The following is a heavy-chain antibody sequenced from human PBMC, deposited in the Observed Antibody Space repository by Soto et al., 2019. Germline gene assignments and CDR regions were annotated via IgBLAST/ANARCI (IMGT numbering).Heavy chain of an antibody. J-gene: IGHJ4*02. CDR3: ARGTNYDFWSGPFFDY. CDR1: GGSVSSGSYY. Sequence: SETLSLTCTVSGGSVSSGSYYWSWIRQPPGKGLELIGYIYYSGSTNYNPSLKSRVTISVDTSKNQFSLKLSSVTAADTAVYYCARGTNYDFWSGPFFDYWGQGTLVTVSS. V-gene: IGHV4-61*01. D-gene: IGHD3-3*01. CDR2: IYYSGST.